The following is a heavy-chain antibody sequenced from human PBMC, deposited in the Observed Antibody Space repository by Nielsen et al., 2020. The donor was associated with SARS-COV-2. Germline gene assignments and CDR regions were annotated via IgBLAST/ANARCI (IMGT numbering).Heavy chain of an antibody. Sequence: GESLKISCAASGFTVSYNYMSWVRQAPGKGLEWVSVIYSGGGTNYADSVKGRFTISRDNSKNTLYLQMNSLRAEDTAIYYCARGELWGATYFDYWGQGTLVTVSS. D-gene: IGHD1-26*01. CDR1: GFTVSYNY. V-gene: IGHV3-53*01. J-gene: IGHJ4*02. CDR2: IYSGGGT. CDR3: ARGELWGATYFDY.